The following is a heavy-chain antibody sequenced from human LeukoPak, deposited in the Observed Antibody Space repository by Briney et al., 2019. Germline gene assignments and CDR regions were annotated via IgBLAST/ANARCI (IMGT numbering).Heavy chain of an antibody. V-gene: IGHV3-48*03. Sequence: GGSLRLSCAASGFSFSSYEVNWVRQAPGEGLEWVSYISSSGSTIYYADSVKGRFTISRDNPRNTVYLQINSLRDDDTAVYYCGKTTVGYSSGQKPAWPVDFWGQGTLVTVSS. D-gene: IGHD5-18*01. CDR2: ISSSGSTI. CDR1: GFSFSSYE. CDR3: GKTTVGYSSGQKPAWPVDF. J-gene: IGHJ4*02.